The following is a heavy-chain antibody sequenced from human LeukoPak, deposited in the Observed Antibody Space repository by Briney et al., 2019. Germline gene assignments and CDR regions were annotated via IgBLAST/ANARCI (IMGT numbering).Heavy chain of an antibody. J-gene: IGHJ6*03. CDR1: GFTFSSYA. V-gene: IGHV3-30*01. D-gene: IGHD4-23*01. CDR3: AREGEFTVESSNYYYYMDV. CDR2: ISYDGSNK. Sequence: GGSLRLSCAASGFTFSSYAMHWVRQAPGKGLEWVAVISYDGSNKYYADSVKGRFTISRDNSKNTLYLQMNSLRAEDTAVYYCAREGEFTVESSNYYYYMDVWGKGTTVTVSS.